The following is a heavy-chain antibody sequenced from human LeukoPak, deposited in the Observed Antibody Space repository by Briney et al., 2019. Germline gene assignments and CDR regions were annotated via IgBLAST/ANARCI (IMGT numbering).Heavy chain of an antibody. CDR2: IIPIFGTA. CDR1: GGTFSSYA. V-gene: IGHV1-69*13. J-gene: IGHJ4*02. CDR3: ARDRGYYDILTGYYPTAFDY. Sequence: ASVKVSCKASGGTFSSYAISWVRQAPGQGLEWMGGIIPIFGTANCAQKFQGRVTITADESTSTAYMELSSLRSEDTAVYYCARDRGYYDILTGYYPTAFDYWGQGTLVTVSS. D-gene: IGHD3-9*01.